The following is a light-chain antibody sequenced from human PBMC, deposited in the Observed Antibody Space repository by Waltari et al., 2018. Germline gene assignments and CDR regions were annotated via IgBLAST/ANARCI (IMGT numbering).Light chain of an antibody. Sequence: EIVMTQSPAALSVSPGERATLSCRASQSVSQHLAWYQHKPGQPPRLLISGASTKATGGPGRVSCSGFRTEVTPTISRLQSEDSAIYFCQQYNTWPPSTFGQGTKLEIK. J-gene: IGKJ2*02. CDR2: GAS. CDR3: QQYNTWPPST. CDR1: QSVSQH. V-gene: IGKV3-15*01.